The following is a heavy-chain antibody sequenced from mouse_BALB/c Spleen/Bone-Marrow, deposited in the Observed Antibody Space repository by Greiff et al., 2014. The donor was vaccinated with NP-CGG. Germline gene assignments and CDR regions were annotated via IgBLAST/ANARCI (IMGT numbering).Heavy chain of an antibody. V-gene: IGHV1S130*01. D-gene: IGHD1-1*01. CDR1: GYTFTNSW. CDR2: IHPTSGNT. CDR3: ARHHSFAYYFDY. Sequence: VQLQQSGSVLVRPGASVKLSCKASGYTFTNSWIHWAKQRPGQGLDWIGEIHPTSGNTNSSEKFKGKATLTVDTSSSTAYVDLSSLTSEDSAVYYCARHHSFAYYFDYWGQGTTLTVSS. J-gene: IGHJ2*01.